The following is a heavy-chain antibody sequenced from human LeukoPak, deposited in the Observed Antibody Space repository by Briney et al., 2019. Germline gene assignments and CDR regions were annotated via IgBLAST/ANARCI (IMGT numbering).Heavy chain of an antibody. CDR3: AKDGGLWVSAHWGDS. CDR2: INNDGDST. CDR1: GVSFKSYA. D-gene: IGHD7-27*01. V-gene: IGHV3-23*01. J-gene: IGHJ4*02. Sequence: PGGSLRLSCAASGVSFKSYAMSWVRQAPGKGLEWVSAINNDGDSTYSADSVKGRFTVSRDNSKNTLFLQMNSLRAEDTAVYYCAKDGGLWVSAHWGDSWGRGTLVTVSS.